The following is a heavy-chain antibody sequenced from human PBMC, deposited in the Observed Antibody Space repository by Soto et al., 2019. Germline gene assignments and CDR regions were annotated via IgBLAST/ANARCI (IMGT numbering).Heavy chain of an antibody. Sequence: GGSLRLSCAASGFTFSSYAMSWVRQAPGKGLEWVSAISGSGGSTYYADSVKGRFTISRDNSKNTLYLQMNSLRAEDTAVYYCAKPQVGYSSSWYYFDYWGQGTLVTVSS. V-gene: IGHV3-23*01. CDR2: ISGSGGST. CDR3: AKPQVGYSSSWYYFDY. D-gene: IGHD6-13*01. J-gene: IGHJ4*02. CDR1: GFTFSSYA.